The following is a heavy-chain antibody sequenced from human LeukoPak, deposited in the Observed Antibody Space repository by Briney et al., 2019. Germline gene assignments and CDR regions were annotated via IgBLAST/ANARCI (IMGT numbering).Heavy chain of an antibody. D-gene: IGHD2-21*02. J-gene: IGHJ5*02. CDR3: ARLKVVTSYNWFDP. CDR2: IYNSGST. CDR1: GGSISSYH. V-gene: IGHV4-59*01. Sequence: SETLSLTCTVSGGSISSYHWSWIRQPPGKGLEWVGYIYNSGSTNYNPSLKSRVTISVDTSKNQFSLKLSSVTAADTAVYYCARLKVVTSYNWFDPWGQGTLVTVSS.